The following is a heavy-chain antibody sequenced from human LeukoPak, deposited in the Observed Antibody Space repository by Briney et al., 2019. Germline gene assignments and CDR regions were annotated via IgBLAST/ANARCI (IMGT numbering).Heavy chain of an antibody. CDR3: ARGLDYYDSSGQTDY. Sequence: ASVKVSCKASGYTFTSYYMHWVRQAPGQGLEWMGLINPSGGSRSYPQKFQGRVIMTRDTATNTVYMELSSLRSEDTAVYYWARGLDYYDSSGQTDYWGQGTLVTVSS. J-gene: IGHJ4*02. CDR1: GYTFTSYY. CDR2: INPSGGSR. D-gene: IGHD3-22*01. V-gene: IGHV1-46*03.